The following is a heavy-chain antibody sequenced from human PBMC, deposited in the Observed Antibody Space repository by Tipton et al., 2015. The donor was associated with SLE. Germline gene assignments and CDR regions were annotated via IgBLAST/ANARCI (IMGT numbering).Heavy chain of an antibody. D-gene: IGHD3-10*01. V-gene: IGHV4-34*01. J-gene: IGHJ4*01. Sequence: TLSLTCAVYGGSFSGYSWSWIRQPPGKGLEWSGQTNPSGNTNYNPSLKSRVTISVDTSNNQLSLKLTSVTAADTAVYYCARGAKERITLVRVRPYYFDYWGQGSLVTGSS. CDR2: TNPSGNT. CDR1: GGSFSGYS. CDR3: ARGAKERITLVRVRPYYFDY.